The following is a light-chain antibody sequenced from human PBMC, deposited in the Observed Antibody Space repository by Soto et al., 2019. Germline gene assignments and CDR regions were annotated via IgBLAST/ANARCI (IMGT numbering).Light chain of an antibody. J-gene: IGLJ3*02. V-gene: IGLV4-69*01. CDR1: SGHSSYA. CDR2: LNSDGSH. CDR3: QTWGTGIQV. Sequence: QSVLTQSPSASASLGASVKLTCTLSSGHSSYAIAWHQQQPEKGPRYLMKLNSDGSHSKVDGIPDRFSGSSSGAERYLTISSLQSEDEADYFCQTWGTGIQVFGGGTKVTVL.